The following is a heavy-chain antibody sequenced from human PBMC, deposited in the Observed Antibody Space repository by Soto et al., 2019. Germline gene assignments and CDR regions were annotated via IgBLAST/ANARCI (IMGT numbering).Heavy chain of an antibody. J-gene: IGHJ6*02. CDR3: ASPFSSQDYYGMDV. D-gene: IGHD3-3*01. CDR1: GYTFTDYY. CDR2: ISAYNGNT. V-gene: IGHV1-18*04. Sequence: ASVKVSCKASGYTFTDYYMHWVRQAPGQGLEWMGWISAYNGNTNYAQKLQGRVTMTTDTSTSTAYMELRSLRSDDTAVYYCASPFSSQDYYGMDVWGQGTTVTVSS.